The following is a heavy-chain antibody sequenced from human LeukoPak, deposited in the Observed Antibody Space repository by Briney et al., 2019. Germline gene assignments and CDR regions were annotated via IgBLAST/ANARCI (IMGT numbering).Heavy chain of an antibody. CDR2: IPGSGGAT. CDR1: GFTFSSYA. CDR3: AKGGDSSGYYYVFGY. V-gene: IGHV3-23*01. Sequence: PGGSLRLSCEASGFTFSSYAIRWVRQAPGTGLEWVSSIPGSGGATYYADSVRGRFTISRDNSKNSLYLQMNSLRTEDTALYYCAKGGDSSGYYYVFGYWGQGTLVTVSS. J-gene: IGHJ4*02. D-gene: IGHD3-22*01.